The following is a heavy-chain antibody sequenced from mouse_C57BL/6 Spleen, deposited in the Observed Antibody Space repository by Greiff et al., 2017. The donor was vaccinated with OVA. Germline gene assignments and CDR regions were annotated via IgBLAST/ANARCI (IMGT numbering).Heavy chain of an antibody. CDR1: GYPFPSYG. Sequence: VQLQQPGAELVKPGASVKLSCKASGYPFPSYGMHGVKRGPGQGLRWMGRIHPNSGSTNYNEKFKSKATLTVDKSSSTAYMQLSSLTSEYSAVYYCARFYSNYYAMDYWGQGTSVTVSS. CDR2: IHPNSGST. V-gene: IGHV1-64*01. D-gene: IGHD2-5*01. CDR3: ARFYSNYYAMDY. J-gene: IGHJ4*01.